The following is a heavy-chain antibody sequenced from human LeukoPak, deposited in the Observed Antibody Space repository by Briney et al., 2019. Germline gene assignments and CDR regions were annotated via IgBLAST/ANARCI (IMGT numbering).Heavy chain of an antibody. Sequence: GGSLRLSCAASGFTFSSSAMSWVRQAPGKGLEWVSNISGSGSGGSTYYADSVKGRFTISRDNSKNTLYLQMNSLRAEDTAVYYCAKGSDYGDFIDYWGQGTLVTVSS. D-gene: IGHD4-17*01. CDR2: ISGSGSGGST. CDR1: GFTFSSSA. CDR3: AKGSDYGDFIDY. J-gene: IGHJ4*02. V-gene: IGHV3-23*01.